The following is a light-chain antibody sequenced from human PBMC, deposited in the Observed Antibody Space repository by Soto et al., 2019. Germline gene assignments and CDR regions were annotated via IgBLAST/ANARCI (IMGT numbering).Light chain of an antibody. CDR2: EVT. CDR3: SSFTSSDTQV. Sequence: QSVLTQPASVSGSPGQSITISCAGTRSDVGAYNYVSWYQQHPGKAPKLMIYEVTRRPSGVSSRFSGSKSGNTASLTISGLQAEDESDYYCSSFTSSDTQVFGTGTKVTVL. CDR1: RSDVGAYNY. J-gene: IGLJ1*01. V-gene: IGLV2-14*01.